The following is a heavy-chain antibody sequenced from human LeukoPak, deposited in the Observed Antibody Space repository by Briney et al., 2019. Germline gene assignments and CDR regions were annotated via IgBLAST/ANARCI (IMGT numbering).Heavy chain of an antibody. D-gene: IGHD3-9*01. Sequence: GGSLRLSCAASGFTFSSYSMNWVRQAPGKGLEWVSSISSSSSYIYYADSVKGRFTISRDNAKNSLYPQMNSLRAEDTAVYYCARGGLRYYDILTGYEVAPPGMDVWGQGTTVTVSS. V-gene: IGHV3-21*01. J-gene: IGHJ6*02. CDR3: ARGGLRYYDILTGYEVAPPGMDV. CDR2: ISSSSSYI. CDR1: GFTFSSYS.